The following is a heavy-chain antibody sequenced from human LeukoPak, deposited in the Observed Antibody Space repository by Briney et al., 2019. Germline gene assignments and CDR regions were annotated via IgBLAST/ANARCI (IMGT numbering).Heavy chain of an antibody. CDR1: GGSTTGYF. D-gene: IGHD2-2*01. J-gene: IGHJ3*02. CDR2: VYYKGDT. CDR3: AREGIVVVPAARVNAFDI. Sequence: SETLSLTCSVSGGSTTGYFWTWIRQPPGKGPEWIGYVYYKGDTSYSPSLDSRVSISVDTSKNQFSLKLSSVTAADTAVYYCAREGIVVVPAARVNAFDIWGQGTMVTVSS. V-gene: IGHV4-59*12.